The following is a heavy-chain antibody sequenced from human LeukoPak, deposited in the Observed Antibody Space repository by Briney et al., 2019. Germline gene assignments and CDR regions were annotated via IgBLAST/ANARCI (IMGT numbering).Heavy chain of an antibody. J-gene: IGHJ4*02. Sequence: GGSLRLSCAASGFTFSSHAMTWVRQAPGKGLEWVSAISGSGSDTYYADSVKGRFTISRDNSKNTLYLQMNSLRAEDTAVYYCAKDHDFWRGYYFPDYWGQGTLVTVSS. D-gene: IGHD3-3*01. CDR2: ISGSGSDT. CDR3: AKDHDFWRGYYFPDY. V-gene: IGHV3-23*01. CDR1: GFTFSSHA.